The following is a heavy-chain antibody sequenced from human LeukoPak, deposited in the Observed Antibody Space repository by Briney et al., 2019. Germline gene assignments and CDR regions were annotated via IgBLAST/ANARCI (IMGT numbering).Heavy chain of an antibody. D-gene: IGHD3-10*01. CDR1: GFTFSSYA. CDR2: ISGSGGST. Sequence: QPGGSLRLSCAASGFTFSSYAMSWVRQAPGKGLEWVSAISGSGGSTYYADSVKGRFTISRDNSKNTLCLQMNSLRAEDTAVYYCAKDSGGSGSYYNKGYYFDYWGQGTLVTVSS. CDR3: AKDSGGSGSYYNKGYYFDY. J-gene: IGHJ4*02. V-gene: IGHV3-23*01.